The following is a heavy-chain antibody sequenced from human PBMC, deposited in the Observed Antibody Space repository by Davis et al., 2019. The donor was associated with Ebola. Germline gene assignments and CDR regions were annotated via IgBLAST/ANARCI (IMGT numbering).Heavy chain of an antibody. V-gene: IGHV3-73*01. CDR1: GFTFSGSA. CDR2: IRSKANSYAT. CDR3: TRHQRLYYYGMDV. Sequence: GESLKISCAASGFTFSGSAMHWVRQASGKGLEWVGRIRSKANSYATAYAASVKGRFTISRDDSKNTAYLQMNSLKTEDTAMYYCTRHQRLYYYGMDVWGQGTTVTVSS. J-gene: IGHJ6*02.